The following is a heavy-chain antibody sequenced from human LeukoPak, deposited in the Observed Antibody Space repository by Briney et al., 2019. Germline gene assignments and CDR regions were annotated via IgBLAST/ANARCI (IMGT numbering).Heavy chain of an antibody. J-gene: IGHJ5*02. CDR3: ARDLGEMDGWYVDLSEGDNWFDP. Sequence: SQTLSLTCANSGDSVSSNGAAWNWIRQTPSRGLEWLGRTYYRSKWYNDYAVSVKSRITINPDTSKNQFSLQLNSVTPEDTAVYYCARDLGEMDGWYVDLSEGDNWFDPWGQGTLVTVSS. CDR2: TYYRSKWYN. D-gene: IGHD6-19*01. CDR1: GDSVSSNGAA. V-gene: IGHV6-1*01.